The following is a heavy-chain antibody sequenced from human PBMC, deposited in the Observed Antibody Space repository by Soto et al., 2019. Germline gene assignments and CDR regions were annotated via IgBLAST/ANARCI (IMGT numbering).Heavy chain of an antibody. V-gene: IGHV3-7*03. D-gene: IGHD3-3*01. J-gene: IGHJ4*02. CDR2: IDQHGSEK. CDR3: ARREYDYWSNYYYFDY. Sequence: PGGSLRLSCAASGFMFTSYSMSWVRLAPGKGLEWVTNIDQHGSEKKYVDSVKGRFTISRDNAKNSVSLQMNSLREEDTAVYYCARREYDYWSNYYYFDYFARGTLVTVSS. CDR1: GFMFTSYS.